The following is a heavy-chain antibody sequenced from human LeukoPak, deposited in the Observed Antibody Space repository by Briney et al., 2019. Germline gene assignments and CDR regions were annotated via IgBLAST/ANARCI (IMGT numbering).Heavy chain of an antibody. CDR1: GFTFDYSA. D-gene: IGHD3-22*01. Sequence: GGSLRLSCAASGFTFDYSAMTWVCQAPEKGLEWVSTINTGDITFYANSVKGRFTISRDNSKNALFLQMNSLRAEDTAIYYCVKGGFTYYDDWGQGTLVTVSS. CDR3: VKGGFTYYDD. J-gene: IGHJ4*02. V-gene: IGHV3-23*01. CDR2: INTGDIT.